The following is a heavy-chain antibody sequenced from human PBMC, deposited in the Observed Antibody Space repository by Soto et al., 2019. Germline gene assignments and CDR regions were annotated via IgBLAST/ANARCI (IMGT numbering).Heavy chain of an antibody. D-gene: IGHD6-13*01. V-gene: IGHV4-34*01. CDR3: ARGRKSGSSWYGVWYNWFDP. Sequence: NPSETLSLTCAVYGGSFSGYYWSWIRQPPGRGLEWIGEINHSGSTNYNPSLKSRVTISVDTSKNQFSRKLSSVTAADTAVYYCARGRKSGSSWYGVWYNWFDPWGQGTLVTVSS. CDR2: INHSGST. J-gene: IGHJ5*02. CDR1: GGSFSGYY.